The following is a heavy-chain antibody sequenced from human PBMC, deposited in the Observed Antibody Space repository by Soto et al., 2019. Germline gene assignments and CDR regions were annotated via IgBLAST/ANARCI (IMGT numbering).Heavy chain of an antibody. D-gene: IGHD4-17*01. CDR3: ASFFFSCYGDHRDLHAFPTRRSSDL. J-gene: IGHJ2*01. Sequence: PSETLSLTCTVSGGSISSYYWSWIRQPSGKGLEWIGYIYYSGSTNYNPSLKSRVTISVDTSKNQFSLKLSSVTAADTAVYYCASFFFSCYGDHRDLHAFPTRRSSDL. CDR2: IYYSGST. CDR1: GGSISSYY. V-gene: IGHV4-59*08.